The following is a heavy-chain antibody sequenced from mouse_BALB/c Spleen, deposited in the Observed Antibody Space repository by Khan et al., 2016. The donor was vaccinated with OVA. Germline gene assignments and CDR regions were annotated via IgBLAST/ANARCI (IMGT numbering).Heavy chain of an antibody. CDR2: IYPGDGNS. V-gene: IGHV1-87*01. CDR1: GYTFTSYW. Sequence: QVQLKESGTELARPGASVKLSCKASGYTFTSYWMQWVKQRPGQGLEWIGAIYPGDGNSRYTQKFKGKATLTADKSSSTAYMQLSSLAFEDSAVYYCARGGITTGYFDYWGQGTTLTVSS. J-gene: IGHJ2*01. CDR3: ARGGITTGYFDY. D-gene: IGHD1-1*01.